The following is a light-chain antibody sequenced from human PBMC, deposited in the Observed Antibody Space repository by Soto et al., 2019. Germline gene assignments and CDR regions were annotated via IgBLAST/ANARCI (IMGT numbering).Light chain of an antibody. CDR2: EVT. CDR3: CSYTTSSTRV. J-gene: IGLJ1*01. CDR1: SSDVGNYNY. V-gene: IGLV2-14*01. Sequence: QSVLTQPPSASGSPGQSVTISCIGTSSDVGNYNYVSWYQQHPGKAPKLMIYEVTNRPSGVSNRFSGSKSGNTASLTISGLQAEDEADYYCCSYTTSSTRVFGTGTKVTVL.